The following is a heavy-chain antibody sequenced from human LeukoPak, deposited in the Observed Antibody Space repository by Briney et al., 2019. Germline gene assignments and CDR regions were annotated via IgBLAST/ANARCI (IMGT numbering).Heavy chain of an antibody. V-gene: IGHV4-59*08. CDR1: GGSISSYY. Sequence: PSETLSLTCTVSGGSISSYYWSWIRQPPGKGLEWIGYIYYSGSTNYNPSLKSRVTISVDTSKNQFSLKLSSVTAADTAVYYCARHVGTAGWNDAFDIWGQGTMVTVSS. CDR3: ARHVGTAGWNDAFDI. D-gene: IGHD1-1*01. CDR2: IYYSGST. J-gene: IGHJ3*02.